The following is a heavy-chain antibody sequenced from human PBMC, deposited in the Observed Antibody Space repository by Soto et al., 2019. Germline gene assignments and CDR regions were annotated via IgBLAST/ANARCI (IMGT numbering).Heavy chain of an antibody. CDR1: GGSMSGYY. CDR3: GRSIAVPSSHIDH. CDR2: VYYTGRT. Sequence: SETLSLTCRVSGGSMSGYYWSWIRQAPGKGLEWIGHVYYTGRTNYKPSPQSRVPISVDTSKHQFSLSLKPVTAADTAVLFCGRSIAVPSSHIDHWGQGTPVTVSS. V-gene: IGHV4-59*01. J-gene: IGHJ4*02. D-gene: IGHD6-6*01.